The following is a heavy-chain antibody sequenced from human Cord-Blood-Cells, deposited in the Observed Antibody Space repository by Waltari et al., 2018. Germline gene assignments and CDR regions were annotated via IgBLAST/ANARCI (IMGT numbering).Heavy chain of an antibody. CDR3: ATSAMGVSSQFDY. D-gene: IGHD3-16*01. V-gene: IGHV3-30-3*01. CDR2: ISYDGSNK. Sequence: QVQLVESGGGVVQPGRSLRLSCAASGFTFSSYAMHWVRQAPGKGLEWVAVISYDGSNKYYADSVKGRFTISRDNSKNTLYLQMNSLRAEDTAVYYCATSAMGVSSQFDYWGQGTLVTVSS. CDR1: GFTFSSYA. J-gene: IGHJ4*02.